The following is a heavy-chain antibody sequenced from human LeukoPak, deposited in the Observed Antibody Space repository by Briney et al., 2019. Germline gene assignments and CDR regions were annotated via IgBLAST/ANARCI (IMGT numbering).Heavy chain of an antibody. CDR2: IIPMFDTA. CDR1: GGTFSSYP. CDR3: ARARSGPYGSGSLDAFDI. D-gene: IGHD3-10*01. Sequence: SSVNLSCKASGGTFSSYPISWVRQAQGPGLEWMGGIIPMFDTAAFAQKFQGRVTITADTSTSTAYMQLSSLRSEDTAVYYCARARSGPYGSGSLDAFDIWGQGTMVTVSS. J-gene: IGHJ3*02. V-gene: IGHV1-69*06.